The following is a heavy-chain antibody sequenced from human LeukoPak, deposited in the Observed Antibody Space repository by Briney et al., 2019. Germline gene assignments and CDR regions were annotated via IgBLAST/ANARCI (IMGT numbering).Heavy chain of an antibody. CDR2: LSGGGDSR. CDR3: ARAQWLGYFDY. J-gene: IGHJ4*02. V-gene: IGHV3-23*01. D-gene: IGHD6-19*01. CDR1: GFAFSNYA. Sequence: GGSLRLSCAASGFAFSNYAMSWVRQAPGKGLEWVSSLSGGGDSRYYADSVMGRFTISRDNSKNTLYLQMNSLRAEDTAVYYCARAQWLGYFDYWGQGTLVTVSS.